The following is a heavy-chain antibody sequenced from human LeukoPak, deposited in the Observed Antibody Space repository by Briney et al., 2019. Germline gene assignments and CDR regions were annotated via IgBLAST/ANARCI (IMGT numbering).Heavy chain of an antibody. CDR2: IHYNGNT. Sequence: PSETLSLTCAVSGYSITSTNWWGWVWQPPGKGLEWIGYIHYNGNTYYTPSLKRRVTMSVDTSKNQFSLKLSSVTAVDTAVYYCARKATAAGAGGWFDPWGQGTLVTVSS. V-gene: IGHV4-28*01. J-gene: IGHJ5*02. CDR3: ARKATAAGAGGWFDP. CDR1: GYSITSTNW. D-gene: IGHD6-13*01.